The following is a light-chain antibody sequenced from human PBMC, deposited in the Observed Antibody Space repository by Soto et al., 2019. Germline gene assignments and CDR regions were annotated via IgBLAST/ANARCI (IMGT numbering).Light chain of an antibody. J-gene: IGKJ1*01. Sequence: EIVLTQSPGTLSLSPGERATLSCRASQSVSSSYLAWYQQKPGQAPRLLIYDASSRATGIPDRFSGSGSETDFTLTISRLEPEDFAVYYCQQYGSSPRTFGQGTKVEIK. V-gene: IGKV3-20*01. CDR1: QSVSSSY. CDR2: DAS. CDR3: QQYGSSPRT.